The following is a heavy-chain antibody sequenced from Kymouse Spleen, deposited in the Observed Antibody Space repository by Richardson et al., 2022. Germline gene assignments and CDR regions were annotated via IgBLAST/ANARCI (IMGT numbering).Heavy chain of an antibody. CDR1: GFTFDDYA. D-gene: IGHD1-7*01. V-gene: IGHV3-9*01. CDR3: AKDSYPPLTGTTSFYYYYGMDV. Sequence: EVQLVESGGGLVQPGRSLRLSCAASGFTFDDYAMHWVRQAPGKGLEWVSGISWNSGSIGYADSVKGRFTISRDNAKNSLYLQMNSLRAEDTALYYCAKDSYPPLTGTTSFYYYYGMDVWGQGTTVTVSS. CDR2: ISWNSGSI. J-gene: IGHJ6*02.